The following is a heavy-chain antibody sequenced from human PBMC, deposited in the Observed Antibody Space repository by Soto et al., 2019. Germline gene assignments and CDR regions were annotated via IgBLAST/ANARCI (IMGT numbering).Heavy chain of an antibody. CDR2: IYYSGST. V-gene: IGHV4-31*03. J-gene: IGHJ4*02. Sequence: QVQLQESGPGLVKHSQTRSRTCTVSGGSIRSGGYYWSWIRQHPGKALEWTGYIYYSGSTYYNPSLKSRVTISVDTSKNQFALKLSSVTAADTAVYYCARGGRTGRAVAGTGYYLDYWGQRTLVTVSA. CDR3: ARGGRTGRAVAGTGYYLDY. CDR1: GGSIRSGGYY. D-gene: IGHD6-19*01.